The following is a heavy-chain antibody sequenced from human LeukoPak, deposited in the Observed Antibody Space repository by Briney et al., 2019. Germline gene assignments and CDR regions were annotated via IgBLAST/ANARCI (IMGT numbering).Heavy chain of an antibody. J-gene: IGHJ5*02. CDR3: AKELYDFWSGPNWFDP. CDR2: IRYDGSNK. V-gene: IGHV3-30*02. CDR1: GFTFSNYW. D-gene: IGHD3-3*01. Sequence: GGSLRLSCAASGFTFSNYWMSWVRQAPGKGLEWVAFIRYDGSNKYYADSVKGRFTISRDNSKNTLYLQMNSLRAEDTAVYYCAKELYDFWSGPNWFDPWGQGTLVTVSS.